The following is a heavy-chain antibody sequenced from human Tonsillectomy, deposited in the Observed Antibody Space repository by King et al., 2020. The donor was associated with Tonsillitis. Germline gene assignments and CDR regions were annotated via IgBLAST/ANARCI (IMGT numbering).Heavy chain of an antibody. CDR2: ISYDGSNK. Sequence: VQLVESGGGVVQPGRSLRLSCAASVFTFSSYAMHGVRQAPGKGLEWVAVISYDGSNKYYADSVKGRFTIPRDNSKDTLYLQMNRLRAEDTAVDYCARVRVGATDYWGTGTLVTVSS. CDR3: ARVRVGATDY. CDR1: VFTFSSYA. V-gene: IGHV3-30-3*01. J-gene: IGHJ4*02. D-gene: IGHD1-26*01.